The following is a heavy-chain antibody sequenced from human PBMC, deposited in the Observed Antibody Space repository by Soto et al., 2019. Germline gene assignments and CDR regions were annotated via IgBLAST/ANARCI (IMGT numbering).Heavy chain of an antibody. CDR3: ARHLPPNDY. Sequence: QVQLVQSGAEVKKPGASVKVSCKASGYTFTSYSISWVRQAPGKGLEWMGWISAYNGNTNYAQKLQGRLTMTTDTSTSIAYMELRSRSSDDTAVYYCARHLPPNDYWGQGTLVTVSS. CDR1: GYTFTSYS. J-gene: IGHJ4*02. V-gene: IGHV1-18*01. CDR2: ISAYNGNT.